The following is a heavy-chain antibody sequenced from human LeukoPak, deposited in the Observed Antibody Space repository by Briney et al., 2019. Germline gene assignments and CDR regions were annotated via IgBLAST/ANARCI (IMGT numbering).Heavy chain of an antibody. CDR2: IWYDGSNK. CDR1: GFTFSGHA. Sequence: PGRSLRLSCAASGFTFSGHAMHWVRQAPGKGLEWVAVIWYDGSNKYYADSVKGRFTISRDNSKNTLYLQMNSLRAEDTAVYYCARDEPPAAILGNWGQGTLVTVSS. D-gene: IGHD2-2*01. J-gene: IGHJ4*02. CDR3: ARDEPPAAILGN. V-gene: IGHV3-33*08.